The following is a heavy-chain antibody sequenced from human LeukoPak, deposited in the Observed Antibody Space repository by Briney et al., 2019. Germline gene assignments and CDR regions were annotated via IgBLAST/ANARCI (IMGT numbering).Heavy chain of an antibody. V-gene: IGHV3-74*01. CDR2: INTDGSSA. CDR3: AREYYYDSSGYAFDI. J-gene: IGHJ3*02. D-gene: IGHD3-22*01. Sequence: GGSLRLSCAASGFTFNTYWMHWVRQASGKGLVWVSRINTDGSSANYADSVKGRFSTSRDNAKNTLYLQMNSQRAEDTAIYYCAREYYYDSSGYAFDIWGQGTMVTVSS. CDR1: GFTFNTYW.